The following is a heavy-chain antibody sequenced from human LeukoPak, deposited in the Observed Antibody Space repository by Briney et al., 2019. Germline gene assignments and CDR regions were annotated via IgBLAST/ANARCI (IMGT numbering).Heavy chain of an antibody. V-gene: IGHV1-2*02. CDR2: ISPSNGAT. D-gene: IGHD6-25*01. Sequence: ASVKVSCKASGSMFAGHYRHWMRQAPGQGLEWMGWISPSNGATKYAQNFQGRVTMTRDTSISTVYMELSDLRSDDTAVYYCAVSVQAAAIPAFDNWGQGTLVTVSS. J-gene: IGHJ4*02. CDR1: GSMFAGHY. CDR3: AVSVQAAAIPAFDN.